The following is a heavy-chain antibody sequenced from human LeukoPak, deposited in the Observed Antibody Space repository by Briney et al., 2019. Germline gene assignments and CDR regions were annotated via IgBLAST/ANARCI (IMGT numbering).Heavy chain of an antibody. CDR1: GFTFSSYA. V-gene: IGHV3-23*01. J-gene: IGHJ4*02. Sequence: PGGSLRLSCAASGFTFSSYAMSWVRQAPGKGLEWVSAISGSGGSTYYADSVKGRFTISRDNSKNTLYLQMNSLRAEDTAVYYCAKVVKRRHYYDSSGYYYFDYWGQGTLVTVSS. CDR3: AKVVKRRHYYDSSGYYYFDY. CDR2: ISGSGGST. D-gene: IGHD3-22*01.